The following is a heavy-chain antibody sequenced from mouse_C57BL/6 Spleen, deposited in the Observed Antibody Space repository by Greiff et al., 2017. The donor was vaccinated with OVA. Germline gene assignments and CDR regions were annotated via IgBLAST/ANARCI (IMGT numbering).Heavy chain of an antibody. CDR2: IYPGSGHT. Sequence: VQLQQSGAELVRPGASVKLSCKASGYPFTDYYINWVKQRPGQGLEWIARIYPGSGHTYYNEKFKGKATLTAEKSSSTAYMQLSSLTSEDSAVYFGGRGDGFAYWGQGTLVTVSA. CDR1: GYPFTDYY. V-gene: IGHV1-76*01. J-gene: IGHJ3*01. D-gene: IGHD3-3*01. CDR3: GRGDGFAY.